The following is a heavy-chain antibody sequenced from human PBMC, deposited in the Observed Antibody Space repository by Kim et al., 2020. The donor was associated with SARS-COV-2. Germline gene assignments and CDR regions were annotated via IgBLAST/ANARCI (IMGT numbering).Heavy chain of an antibody. V-gene: IGHV3-23*01. CDR3: AKGEGMDTAAGYYYYYGMDV. D-gene: IGHD6-13*01. J-gene: IGHJ6*02. CDR1: GFTFSSYA. CDR2: ISGSGGST. Sequence: GGSLRLSCAASGFTFSSYAMSWVRQAPGKGLEWVSAISGSGGSTYYADSVKGRFTISRDNSKNTLYLQMNSLRAEDTAVYYCAKGEGMDTAAGYYYYYGMDVWGQGTTVTVSS.